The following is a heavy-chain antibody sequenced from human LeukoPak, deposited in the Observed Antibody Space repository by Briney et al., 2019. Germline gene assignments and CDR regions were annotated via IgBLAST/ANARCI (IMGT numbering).Heavy chain of an antibody. CDR1: GYTFTGYY. CDR2: INPNSGGT. V-gene: IGHV1-2*02. Sequence: ASVKVSCKASGYTFTGYYMHWVRQAPGQGLEWMGWINPNSGGTNYAQKFQGRVTMTRDTSISTAYMELSRLRSDDTAVYYCARDSAGVYAIFDYWGQGTLVTVSS. D-gene: IGHD2-8*01. J-gene: IGHJ4*02. CDR3: ARDSAGVYAIFDY.